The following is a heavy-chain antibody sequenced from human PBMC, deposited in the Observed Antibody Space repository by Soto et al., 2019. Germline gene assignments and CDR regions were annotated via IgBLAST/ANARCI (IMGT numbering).Heavy chain of an antibody. CDR1: GGSISSYY. CDR2: IYYSGST. Sequence: PSETLSLTCTVSGGSISSYYWSWIRQPPGKGLEWIGYIYYSGSTNYNPSLKSRVTISVDTSKNQFSLKLSSVTAADTAVYYCARYMVRGVIVGYYYMDVWGKGNTVTVSS. V-gene: IGHV4-59*01. CDR3: ARYMVRGVIVGYYYMDV. J-gene: IGHJ6*03. D-gene: IGHD3-10*01.